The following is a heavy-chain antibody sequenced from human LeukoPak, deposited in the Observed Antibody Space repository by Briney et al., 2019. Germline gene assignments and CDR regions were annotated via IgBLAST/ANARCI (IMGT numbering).Heavy chain of an antibody. CDR2: ISYDGSNK. Sequence: GRSLRLSCAASGFTFSSYGMHWVRQAPGKGLEWVAVISYDGSNKYYADSVKGRFTISRDNSKNTLYLQMNSLRAEDTAVYYCAKGSGPSFSNPHFDYWGQGTLVTVSS. J-gene: IGHJ4*02. CDR1: GFTFSSYG. D-gene: IGHD4-11*01. V-gene: IGHV3-30*18. CDR3: AKGSGPSFSNPHFDY.